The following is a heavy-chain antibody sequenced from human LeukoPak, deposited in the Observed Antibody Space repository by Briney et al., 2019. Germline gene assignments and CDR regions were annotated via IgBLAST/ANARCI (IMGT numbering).Heavy chain of an antibody. CDR2: IKSKTDGGTT. Sequence: GGSLRLSCAASGFTFSNAWMSWVRQAPGKGLEWVGRIKSKTDGGTTDYAAPVKGRFTISRDDSKSIAYLQMNSLKTEDTAVYYCTRYRMVAGERGYYYYMDVWGKGTTVTISS. J-gene: IGHJ6*03. CDR1: GFTFSNAW. D-gene: IGHD6-19*01. V-gene: IGHV3-15*01. CDR3: TRYRMVAGERGYYYYMDV.